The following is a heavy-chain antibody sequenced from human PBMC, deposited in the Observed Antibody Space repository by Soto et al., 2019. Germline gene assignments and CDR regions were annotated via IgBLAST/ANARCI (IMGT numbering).Heavy chain of an antibody. CDR2: INPNSGGT. Sequence: ASVKVSCKASGYTFTGYYMHWVRQAPGQGLEWMGWINPNSGGTNYAQKFQGWVTMTRDTSISTAYMELSRLRSDDTAVYYCARRPISYSRSRYYYGMDVWGQGTTVTVSS. CDR1: GYTFTGYY. CDR3: ARRPISYSRSRYYYGMDV. V-gene: IGHV1-2*04. D-gene: IGHD6-13*01. J-gene: IGHJ6*02.